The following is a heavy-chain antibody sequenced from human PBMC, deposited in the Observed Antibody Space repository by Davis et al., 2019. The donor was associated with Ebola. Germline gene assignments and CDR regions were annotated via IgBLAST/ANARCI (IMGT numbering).Heavy chain of an antibody. CDR1: GFNFNTAW. Sequence: PGGSLRLSCAASGFNFNTAWMTWVRQAPGKGLEWVGKIKYDGSDKYYVDSVKGRFTISRDNAKNSLYLQMNSLTVEDTAIYYCAKDSGWQMSPWGQGTLVTVSS. CDR2: IKYDGSDK. CDR3: AKDSGWQMSP. J-gene: IGHJ5*02. D-gene: IGHD6-19*01. V-gene: IGHV3-7*01.